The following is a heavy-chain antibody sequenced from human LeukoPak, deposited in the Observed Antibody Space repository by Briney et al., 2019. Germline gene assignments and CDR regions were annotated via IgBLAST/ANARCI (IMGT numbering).Heavy chain of an antibody. D-gene: IGHD3-3*01. CDR1: GFTFSDYY. CDR3: ARVYYDFWSGYLYYYYYMDV. CDR2: ISSSGSTI. V-gene: IGHV3-11*01. Sequence: GGSLRLSCAASGFTFSDYYMSWIRQAPGKGLEWVSYISSSGSTIYYADSVKGRFTISRDNAKNSLYLQMNSLRAEDTAVYYCARVYYDFWSGYLYYYYYMDVWGKGTTVTVSS. J-gene: IGHJ6*03.